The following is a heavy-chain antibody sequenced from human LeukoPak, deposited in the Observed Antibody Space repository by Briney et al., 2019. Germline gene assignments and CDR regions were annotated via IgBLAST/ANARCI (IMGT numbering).Heavy chain of an antibody. Sequence: GGSLRLSCAASGFTFSSYHMHWVRQAPGKGLEWVALISNDGDNKVYGDSVKGRFTISRDNSRNTLYLQMNSLSADDTAVYYCAREVGTSDRAGYFDYWGQGSLVTVSS. CDR1: GFTFSSYH. J-gene: IGHJ4*02. CDR3: AREVGTSDRAGYFDY. CDR2: ISNDGDNK. V-gene: IGHV3-30*03. D-gene: IGHD1-7*01.